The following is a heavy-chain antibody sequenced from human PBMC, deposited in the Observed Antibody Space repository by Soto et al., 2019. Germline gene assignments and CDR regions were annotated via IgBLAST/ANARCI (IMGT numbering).Heavy chain of an antibody. CDR1: GYSFANYW. CDR3: ARNRLRKYYYGMDV. CDR2: IYPGDFDT. V-gene: IGHV5-51*01. Sequence: PGESLKISCQGSGYSFANYWIAWVRQMPGKGLEWVGVIYPGDFDTRYSPSFRGQVTISADMSISHVYLHWSSLKASDTAMYYCARNRLRKYYYGMDVWGQGTTVTVSS. J-gene: IGHJ6*02. D-gene: IGHD3-10*01.